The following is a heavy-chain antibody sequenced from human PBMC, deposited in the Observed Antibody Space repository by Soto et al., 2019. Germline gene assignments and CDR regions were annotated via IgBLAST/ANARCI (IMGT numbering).Heavy chain of an antibody. J-gene: IGHJ4*02. V-gene: IGHV4-34*01. Sequence: QVQLQQWGAGLLKPSETLSLNCAVTGGSLSGYYWSWIRQPPGKGLEWIGEVKDGGHTNYSPSLRGPVTLSSDTAHNQFSLRLNSVTAADTGVYYCARGQEGVVATHWDQGSLVTVSS. CDR3: ARGQEGVVATH. CDR1: GGSLSGYY. CDR2: VKDGGHT. D-gene: IGHD5-12*01.